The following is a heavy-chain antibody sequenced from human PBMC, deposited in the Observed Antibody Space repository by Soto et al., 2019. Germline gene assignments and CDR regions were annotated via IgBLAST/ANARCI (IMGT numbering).Heavy chain of an antibody. CDR1: GGSISSGGYY. Sequence: PSETLSLTCTVSGGSISSGGYYWSWIRQPPGKGLEWIGYIYYSGSIYYNPSLKSRVTISVDTSKNQFSLKLSSVTAADTAVYYCARGGYCSGGTCYFYYYGMDVWGQGTTVTVSS. D-gene: IGHD2-15*01. CDR3: ARGGYCSGGTCYFYYYGMDV. V-gene: IGHV4-31*03. J-gene: IGHJ6*02. CDR2: IYYSGSI.